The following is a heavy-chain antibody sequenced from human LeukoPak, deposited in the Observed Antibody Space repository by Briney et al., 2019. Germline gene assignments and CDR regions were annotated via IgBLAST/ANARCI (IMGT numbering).Heavy chain of an antibody. CDR3: ARDVDCGGDCYSERYFDL. D-gene: IGHD2-21*02. Sequence: SETLSLTCTVSGGSISSSSYYWGWIRQPPGKGLEWIGSIYYSGSTYYNPSLKSRVTISVDTSKNQLSLKLSSVTAADTAVYYCARDVDCGGDCYSERYFDLWGRGTLVTVSS. J-gene: IGHJ2*01. V-gene: IGHV4-39*07. CDR2: IYYSGST. CDR1: GGSISSSSYY.